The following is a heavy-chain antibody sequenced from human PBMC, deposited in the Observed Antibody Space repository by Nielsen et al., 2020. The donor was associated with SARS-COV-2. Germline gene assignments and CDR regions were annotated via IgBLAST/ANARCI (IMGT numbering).Heavy chain of an antibody. J-gene: IGHJ4*02. V-gene: IGHV3-15*01. CDR2: IKSKYDGGTT. CDR1: GFTFSNAW. Sequence: GESLKISCAGSGFTFSNAWMSWVRQAPGKGLEWVGRIKSKYDGGTTDYAAPVKGRFIISREDSKNTLFLQMNSLKAEDTGVYHCATIVGTGGLRDWGQGTLVIVSS. D-gene: IGHD7-27*01. CDR3: ATIVGTGGLRD.